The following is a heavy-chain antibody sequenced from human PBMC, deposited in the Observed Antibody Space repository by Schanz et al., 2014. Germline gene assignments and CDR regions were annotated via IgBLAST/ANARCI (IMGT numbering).Heavy chain of an antibody. CDR1: EYTFTNFF. J-gene: IGHJ4*02. V-gene: IGHV1-46*03. CDR3: ARGSPENMIRGELDY. Sequence: QVQLVQSGAEVKKPGASLKISCKASEYTFTNFFLHWVRQAPGQGLEWMGIINPIGGSTTYAQKFRGAVTLTTDTSTDTAYLELTSLRSEDTAVYYCARGSPENMIRGELDYWGQGTLXTVSS. CDR2: INPIGGST. D-gene: IGHD3-10*01.